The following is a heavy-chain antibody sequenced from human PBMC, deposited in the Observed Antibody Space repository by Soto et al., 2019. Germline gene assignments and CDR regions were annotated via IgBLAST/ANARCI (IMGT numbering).Heavy chain of an antibody. CDR3: AXLXXFYYFDY. CDR2: INAGNGNT. J-gene: IGHJ4*02. CDR1: GYTFTXYX. Sequence: QVQLVQSGAEVKKPGASVKVSCKASGYTFTXYXXXXXXXXXXXRLEWMGWINAGNGNTKYSQKFQGRVTITRDTXXSXXXXXXXSXXXEXTAVYXXAXLXXFYYFDYWGQGTLVTVSS. V-gene: IGHV1-3*01.